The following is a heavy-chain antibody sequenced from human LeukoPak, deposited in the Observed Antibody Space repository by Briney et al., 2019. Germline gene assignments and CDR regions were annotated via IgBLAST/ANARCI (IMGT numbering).Heavy chain of an antibody. V-gene: IGHV4-30-2*01. CDR1: GGSISSGGYS. D-gene: IGHD4-17*01. CDR2: IYHSGST. Sequence: TLSLTCAVPGGSISSGGYSWSWIRPPPGKGLEWIGYIYHSGSTYYNPSLKSRVTISVDRSKNQFSLKLSSVTAADTAVYYCARYGDYNGFDYWGQGTLVTVSS. J-gene: IGHJ4*02. CDR3: ARYGDYNGFDY.